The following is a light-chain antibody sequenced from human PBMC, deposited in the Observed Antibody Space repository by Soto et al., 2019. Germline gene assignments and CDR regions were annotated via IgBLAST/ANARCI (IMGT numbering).Light chain of an antibody. CDR1: QSVSSSY. CDR3: QQYGSSPLT. V-gene: IGKV3-20*01. CDR2: GAS. Sequence: EIVLTQSPGTLSLSPAKRATLSCRASQSVSSSYLAWYQQKPGQAPRLLIYGASSRATGIPDRFSGSGSGTEFTLTISRLEPEDFAVYYCQQYGSSPLTFGGGTKVEIK. J-gene: IGKJ4*01.